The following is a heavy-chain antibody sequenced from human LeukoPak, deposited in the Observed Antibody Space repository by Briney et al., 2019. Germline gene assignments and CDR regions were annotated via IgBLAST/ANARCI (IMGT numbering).Heavy chain of an antibody. D-gene: IGHD6-19*01. CDR3: AGSVAGTIYFDY. CDR1: GFTFSSYA. Sequence: GGSLRLSCAASGFTFSSYAMPWVRQAPGKGLEWVAVISYDGSNKYYADSVKGRFTISRDNSKNTLYLQMNSLRAEDTAVYYCAGSVAGTIYFDYWGQGTLVTVSS. V-gene: IGHV3-30-3*01. CDR2: ISYDGSNK. J-gene: IGHJ4*02.